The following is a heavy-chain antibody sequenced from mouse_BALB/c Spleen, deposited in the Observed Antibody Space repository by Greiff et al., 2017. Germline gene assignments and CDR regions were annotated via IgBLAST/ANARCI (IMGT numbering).Heavy chain of an antibody. CDR3: ASPYDGYLFAY. J-gene: IGHJ3*01. V-gene: IGHV5-6*01. D-gene: IGHD2-3*01. Sequence: EVQVVESGGDLVKPGGSLKLSCAASGFTFSSYGMSWVRQTPDKRLEWVATISSGGSYTYYPDSVKGRFTISRDNAKNTLYLQMSSLKSEDTAMYYCASPYDGYLFAYWGQGTLVTVSA. CDR1: GFTFSSYG. CDR2: ISSGGSYT.